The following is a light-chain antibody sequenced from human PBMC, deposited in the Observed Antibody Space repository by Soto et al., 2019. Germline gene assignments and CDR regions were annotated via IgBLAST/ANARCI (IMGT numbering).Light chain of an antibody. V-gene: IGKV3-15*01. J-gene: IGKJ1*01. Sequence: ETLTSHSRTTMEGSAGERASXSCRASQSVNNNLAWYQQKLGQASRVIIYGASTRATGIRARFTGSGSGTEFILTITSLQSEDSAVYYCHEYNRWPWTFRQGTKVYIK. CDR2: GAS. CDR3: HEYNRWPWT. CDR1: QSVNNN.